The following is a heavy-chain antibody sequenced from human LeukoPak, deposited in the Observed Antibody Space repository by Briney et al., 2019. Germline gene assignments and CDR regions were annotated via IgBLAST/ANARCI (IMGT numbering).Heavy chain of an antibody. CDR2: IYTSGST. Sequence: SETLSLTCTVSGGSISSYYWSWTRQPAGKGLEWIGRIYTSGSTNYNPSLKSRVTMSVDTSKNQFSLKLSSVTAADTAVYYCARGAPLWAYYYDSSGYEPFDYWGQGTLVTVSS. D-gene: IGHD3-22*01. CDR3: ARGAPLWAYYYDSSGYEPFDY. CDR1: GGSISSYY. V-gene: IGHV4-4*07. J-gene: IGHJ4*02.